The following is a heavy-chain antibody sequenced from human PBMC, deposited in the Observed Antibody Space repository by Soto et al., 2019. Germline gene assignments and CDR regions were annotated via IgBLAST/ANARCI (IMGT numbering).Heavy chain of an antibody. D-gene: IGHD1-26*01. J-gene: IGHJ4*02. V-gene: IGHV1-69*13. CDR1: GGTFSSYA. Sequence: ASVKVSCKASGGTFSSYAISWVRQAPGQGLEWMGGIIPIFGTANYAQKFQGRVTITADESTSTAYMELSSLRSEDTAVYYCARDNRKMEWELPTYYFDYWGQGTLVTVPS. CDR2: IIPIFGTA. CDR3: ARDNRKMEWELPTYYFDY.